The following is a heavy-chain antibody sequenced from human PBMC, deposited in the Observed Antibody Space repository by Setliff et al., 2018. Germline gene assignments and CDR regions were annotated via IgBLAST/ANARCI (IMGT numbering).Heavy chain of an antibody. CDR1: GYTFTNYP. V-gene: IGHV1-3*01. CDR2: INRGSGDT. J-gene: IGHJ6*03. D-gene: IGHD3-3*01. CDR3: AGDDDDFYSGYPYMDV. Sequence: ASVKVSCKASGYTFTNYPIHWVRQAPGQRLEWMGWINRGSGDTKYSRKFQGRVTITRDTSASTAYMELSRLTYEDTAVYYCAGDDDDFYSGYPYMDVWGKGTTVTVSS.